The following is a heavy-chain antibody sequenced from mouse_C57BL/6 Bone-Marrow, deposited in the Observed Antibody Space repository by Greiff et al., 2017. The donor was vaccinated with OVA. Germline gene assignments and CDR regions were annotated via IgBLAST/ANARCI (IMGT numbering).Heavy chain of an antibody. CDR2: ISYDGSN. D-gene: IGHD2-4*01. CDR3: ARAMRLTYAMDY. V-gene: IGHV3-6*01. J-gene: IGHJ4*01. Sequence: DVQLQESGPGLVKPSQSLSLTCSVTGYSITSGYYWNWIRQFPGNKLEWMGYISYDGSNNYNPSLKNRISITRDTSKNQFFLKLNSVTTEDTATYYCARAMRLTYAMDYWGQGTSVTVSS. CDR1: GYSITSGYY.